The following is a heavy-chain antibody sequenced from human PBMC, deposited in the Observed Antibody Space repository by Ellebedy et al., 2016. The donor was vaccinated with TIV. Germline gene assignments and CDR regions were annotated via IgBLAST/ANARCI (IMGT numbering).Heavy chain of an antibody. CDR2: IIPIFGAA. J-gene: IGHJ4*02. V-gene: IGHV1-69*13. Sequence: AASVKVSCKASGGTFSSYVISWVRQAPGQGLEWMGGIIPIFGAAHYAQKFQGRVSITADDSTSTAYRELSGLRSEDTAVYFCARAESGGYAWDYWGQGTLVTVSS. CDR3: ARAESGGYAWDY. D-gene: IGHD5-12*01. CDR1: GGTFSSYV.